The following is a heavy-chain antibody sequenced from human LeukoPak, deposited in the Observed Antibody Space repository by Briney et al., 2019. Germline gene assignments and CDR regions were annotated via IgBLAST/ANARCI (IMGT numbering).Heavy chain of an antibody. V-gene: IGHV1-18*01. J-gene: IGHJ4*02. Sequence: ASVKVSCKASGYTFTSYGFSWMRQAPGQGLEWMGWISTYYGNTNYAQKLQDRVTMTTDTSTSTAYMELTSLRSDDTAVYYCARVYSTNYYGSGDRPFLFDYWGQGTVVTDSS. D-gene: IGHD3-10*01. CDR3: ARVYSTNYYGSGDRPFLFDY. CDR1: GYTFTSYG. CDR2: ISTYYGNT.